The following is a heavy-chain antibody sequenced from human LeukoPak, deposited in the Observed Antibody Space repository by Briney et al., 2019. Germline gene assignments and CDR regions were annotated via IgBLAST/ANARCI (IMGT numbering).Heavy chain of an antibody. CDR2: MNPNNGNA. CDR1: GYTFTGYY. V-gene: IGHV1-8*03. CDR3: ARGEDFWSDYPSYYFDY. J-gene: IGHJ4*02. D-gene: IGHD3-3*01. Sequence: GASVKVSCKASGYTFTGYYMHWVRQATGQGLEWMGWMNPNNGNAGYAQKFQGRVTITRNTSISTAYMELSSLRSEDTAVYYCARGEDFWSDYPSYYFDYWGQGTLVTVSS.